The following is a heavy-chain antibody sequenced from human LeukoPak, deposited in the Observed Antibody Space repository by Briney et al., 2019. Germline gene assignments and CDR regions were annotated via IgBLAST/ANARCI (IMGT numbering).Heavy chain of an antibody. CDR2: IISSGTYI. Sequence: GGSLILSCAASGFTFSSYSMNWVRQAPGKGLEWVSSIISSGTYIYYADSVKGRFTISRDNARNSLSLQMSSLRAEDTAVYYCARDGDILTGYYFDYWGQGTLVTVSS. D-gene: IGHD3-9*01. J-gene: IGHJ4*02. CDR3: ARDGDILTGYYFDY. CDR1: GFTFSSYS. V-gene: IGHV3-21*01.